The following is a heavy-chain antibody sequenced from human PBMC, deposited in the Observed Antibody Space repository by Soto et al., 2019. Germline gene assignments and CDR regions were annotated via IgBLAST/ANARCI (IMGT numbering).Heavy chain of an antibody. V-gene: IGHV3-21*01. J-gene: IGHJ6*03. CDR3: ARGIVATPGDYYDYYMDV. CDR2: STSTSAYI. Sequence: GGSLRLSCAASGFAFSSYIMSWVRQAPGKGLEWVSSSTSTSAYINYADSVRGRFTVSRDNAKKSLYLQMSSLRAEDTAVYYCARGIVATPGDYYDYYMDVWGKGTAVTVSS. CDR1: GFAFSSYI. D-gene: IGHD5-12*01.